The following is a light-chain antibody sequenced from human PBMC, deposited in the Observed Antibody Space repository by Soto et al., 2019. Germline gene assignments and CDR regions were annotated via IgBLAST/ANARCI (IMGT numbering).Light chain of an antibody. CDR2: SNT. V-gene: IGLV1-40*01. J-gene: IGLJ1*01. Sequence: QSVLTQPPSVSGAPGQRVTISCTGSDSNIGADYDVHWYQQIQGTAPKLLVYSNTIRPSGVPDRFSGSKSGTSASLAITGLQAEDEADYYCQSYDSSLSGFVFGTGTKLT. CDR1: DSNIGADYD. CDR3: QSYDSSLSGFV.